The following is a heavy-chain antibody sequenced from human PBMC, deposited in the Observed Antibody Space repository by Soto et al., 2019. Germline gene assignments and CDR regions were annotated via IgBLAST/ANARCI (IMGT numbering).Heavy chain of an antibody. CDR3: AIGRTGTTSYCDY. CDR1: GYTFTGYY. CDR2: INPNSGGT. V-gene: IGHV1-2*02. J-gene: IGHJ4*02. Sequence: QVQLVQSGAEVKKPGASVKVSCKASGYTFTGYYLHWVRQAPGQGLEWMGWINPNSGGTNYTQKVQGRVTMTRHTAISTAYVERSRVRSDATAVYYGAIGRTGTTSYCDYYGRGTLVTVCS. D-gene: IGHD3-9*01.